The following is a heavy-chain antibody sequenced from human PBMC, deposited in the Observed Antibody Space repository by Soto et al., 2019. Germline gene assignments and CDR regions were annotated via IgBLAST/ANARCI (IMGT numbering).Heavy chain of an antibody. CDR2: ISAYNGNT. CDR1: GYTFTSYG. J-gene: IGHJ6*02. CDR3: AREGPVDTAMVKAVLYYYYGMYV. V-gene: IGHV1-18*01. Sequence: ASVKVSCKASGYTFTSYGISWVRQAPGQGLEWMGWISAYNGNTNYAQKLQGRVTMTTDTSTSTAYMELRSLRSDDTAVYYCAREGPVDTAMVKAVLYYYYGMYVWGQ. D-gene: IGHD5-18*01.